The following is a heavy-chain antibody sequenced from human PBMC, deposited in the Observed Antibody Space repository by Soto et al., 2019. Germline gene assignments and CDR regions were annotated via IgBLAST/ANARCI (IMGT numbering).Heavy chain of an antibody. D-gene: IGHD1-1*01. Sequence: QVQLVQSGAEVEKPGSSVKVSCKVSGGTTSSYTIGWVRQAPGQGLQWMGNIVPMIGKVDYAQTFQDRDTLTADKSTRTVDMEWRSRRSEDTAVYFCALRTGNWNPLGDWGQGTMVTVSS. V-gene: IGHV1-69*02. CDR1: GGTTSSYT. J-gene: IGHJ4*02. CDR3: ALRTGNWNPLGD. CDR2: IVPMIGKV.